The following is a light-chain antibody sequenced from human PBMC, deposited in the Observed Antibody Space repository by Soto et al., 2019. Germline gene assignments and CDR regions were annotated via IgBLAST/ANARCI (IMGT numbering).Light chain of an antibody. V-gene: IGKV3-15*01. Sequence: VPTQSPATLSVSPGESATLSCRASQSVSSHLAWYQQKPGQAPRLLIYGASTRATGSPARFSGTGSETDFTLTISRLEPEDFAVYYCQQYDNSPITFGQGTRLEIK. CDR1: QSVSSH. CDR3: QQYDNSPIT. CDR2: GAS. J-gene: IGKJ5*01.